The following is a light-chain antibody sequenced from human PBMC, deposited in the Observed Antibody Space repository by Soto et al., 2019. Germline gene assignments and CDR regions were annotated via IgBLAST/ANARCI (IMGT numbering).Light chain of an antibody. J-gene: IGLJ1*01. Sequence: SVLTQPASVSGSPGQSITISCTGTSSDVGGYNYVSWYQQHPGKAPKLMIYDVSNRPSGVSNRFSGSKSGNTASLTISGLQAEDEADYYCSSYTSSSTGVFGTGTK. CDR1: SSDVGGYNY. V-gene: IGLV2-14*01. CDR3: SSYTSSSTGV. CDR2: DVS.